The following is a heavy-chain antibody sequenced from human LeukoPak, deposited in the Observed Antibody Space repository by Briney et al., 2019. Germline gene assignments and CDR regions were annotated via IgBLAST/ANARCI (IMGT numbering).Heavy chain of an antibody. CDR1: GGSISTHF. CDR3: ARAPNGYYPLDY. CDR2: IYYTEST. Sequence: SETLSLTCTVSGGSISTHFWTWIRQPPGMGLEWIGYIYYTESTNYNPSLKSRVTISLDTSKNQFSLHLSFVTAADTAVYYCARAPNGYYPLDYWGQGTLVTVSS. D-gene: IGHD3-22*01. V-gene: IGHV4-59*11. J-gene: IGHJ4*02.